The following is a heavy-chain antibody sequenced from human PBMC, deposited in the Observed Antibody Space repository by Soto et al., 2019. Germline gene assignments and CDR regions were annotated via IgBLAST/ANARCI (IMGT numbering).Heavy chain of an antibody. Sequence: EVQLLESGGGLVQPGGSLRLSCAASGFTFSNYAMSWVRQAPGKGLEWVSTISGAGGATFYADSVKGRFTISRDNSKSTLLLQLNSLRAEDTAIYYWAKDHGTYASVGGDYWGQGTLVTVS. J-gene: IGHJ4*02. D-gene: IGHD1-26*01. CDR2: ISGAGGAT. CDR3: AKDHGTYASVGGDY. V-gene: IGHV3-23*01. CDR1: GFTFSNYA.